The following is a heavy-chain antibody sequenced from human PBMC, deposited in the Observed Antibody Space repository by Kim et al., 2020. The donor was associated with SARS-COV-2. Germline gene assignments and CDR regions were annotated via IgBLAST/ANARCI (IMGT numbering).Heavy chain of an antibody. V-gene: IGHV4-34*01. D-gene: IGHD6-13*01. CDR3: PTSLYHSPSSFFFRFYP. J-gene: IGHJ5*02. CDR2: IYHSGTS. CDR1: GGSFSGYY. Sequence: SETLSLTCAVYGGSFSGYYWSWIRQPPGKGLECIGEIYHSGTSKYNPSLKSRVTISLDTAKNPFSLKLSSFPSAYTSVYFCPTSLYHSPSSFFFRFYPW.